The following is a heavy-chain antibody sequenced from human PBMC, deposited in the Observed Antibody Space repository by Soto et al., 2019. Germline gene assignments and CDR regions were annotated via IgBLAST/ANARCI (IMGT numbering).Heavy chain of an antibody. CDR1: GASISSTCW. V-gene: IGHV4-4*02. CDR2: IYYSGST. D-gene: IGHD2-2*01. J-gene: IGHJ6*01. CDR3: APAGRSSSRYGVGV. Sequence: QVQLQESGPGLVKPSGTLSLTCAVSGASISSTCWWTWVRQPPGKGLEWIGEIYYSGSTNYNPSPTSRATISVDKSTNQFSLKVSAVTAAATAVYYSAPAGRSSSRYGVGVWGHRTTVTAAS.